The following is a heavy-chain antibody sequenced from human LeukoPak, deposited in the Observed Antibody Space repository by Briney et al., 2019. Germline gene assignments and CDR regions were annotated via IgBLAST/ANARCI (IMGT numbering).Heavy chain of an antibody. V-gene: IGHV1-18*01. CDR1: GYTFTSCA. D-gene: IGHD1-1*01. CDR3: ARVVGVAWSERRPGYFYMDV. CDR2: ISAYNGNT. Sequence: ASVKVSCKASGYTFTSCAISWVRQAPGQGLEWMGWISAYNGNTNYAQKLQGRVTMTTDTSTSTAYMELRSLRSDDTAVYYCARVVGVAWSERRPGYFYMDVWGKGTTVTVSS. J-gene: IGHJ6*03.